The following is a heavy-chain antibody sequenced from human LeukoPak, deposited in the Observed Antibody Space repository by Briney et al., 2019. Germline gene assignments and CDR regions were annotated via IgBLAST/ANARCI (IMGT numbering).Heavy chain of an antibody. D-gene: IGHD1-20*01. CDR3: ARITGRSYFDY. J-gene: IGHJ4*02. CDR1: GGSISSSSYY. V-gene: IGHV4-39*07. CDR2: IYYSGSA. Sequence: SETLSLTCTVSGGSISSSSYYWGWIRQPPGKGLEWIGSIYYSGSANYNPSLKNRVSISVDTSKNQFSLNLSSVTAADMAVYYCARITGRSYFDYWGQGTLVTVSS.